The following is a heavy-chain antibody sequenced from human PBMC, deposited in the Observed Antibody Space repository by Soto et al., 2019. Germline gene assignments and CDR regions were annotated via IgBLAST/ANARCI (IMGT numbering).Heavy chain of an antibody. CDR2: IYYSGST. V-gene: IGHV4-31*03. J-gene: IGHJ4*02. CDR3: SRSVRLGDLSFRY. D-gene: IGHD3-16*02. CDR1: GGSISSGGYY. Sequence: LSLTCTVSGGSISSGGYYWSWIRQHPGKGLEWIGYIYYSGSTYYNPSLKSRVTISVDTSKNQFSLRLSSVTVADTAVYYCSRSVRLGDLSFRYWSQGTLVTVSS.